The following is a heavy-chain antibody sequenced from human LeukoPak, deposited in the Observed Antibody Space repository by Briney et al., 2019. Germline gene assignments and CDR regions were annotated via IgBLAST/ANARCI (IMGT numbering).Heavy chain of an antibody. V-gene: IGHV3-33*06. CDR2: IWYDGSNK. D-gene: IGHD6-13*01. J-gene: IGHJ6*03. CDR3: AKESIAAAYYYYYMDV. CDR1: GFTFSSYG. Sequence: GGSLRLSCAASGFTFSSYGMHWVRQAPGKGLEWVAVIWYDGSNKYYADSVKGRFTISRDNSKNTLYLQMNSLRAEATAVYYCAKESIAAAYYYYYMDVWGKGTTVTVSS.